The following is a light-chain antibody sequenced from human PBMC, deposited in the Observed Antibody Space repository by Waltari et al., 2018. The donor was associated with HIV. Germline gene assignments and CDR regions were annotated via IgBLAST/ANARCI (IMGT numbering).Light chain of an antibody. CDR3: MHDQQSPV. Sequence: IVMIQSPDFLLVSSRESASIPSRSTQSLLHSNGQTYLDWYLQRPGQAPKLLVYLGSRRASGVPDRITGSGSGTDFILRISRVEAEDVGIYYCMHDQQSPVFGQGTKVEVK. CDR2: LGS. CDR1: QSLLHSNGQTY. V-gene: IGKV2-28*01. J-gene: IGKJ1*01.